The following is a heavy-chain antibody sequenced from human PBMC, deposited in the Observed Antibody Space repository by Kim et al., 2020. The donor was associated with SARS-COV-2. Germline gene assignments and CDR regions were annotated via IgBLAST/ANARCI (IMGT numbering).Heavy chain of an antibody. D-gene: IGHD5-18*01. J-gene: IGHJ3*02. CDR1: GGSISSYY. CDR3: ARTWIQPLGAFDI. CDR2: IYYSGST. V-gene: IGHV4-59*08. Sequence: SETLSLTCTVSGGSISSYYWSWIRQPPGKGLEWIGYIYYSGSTNYNPSLKSRVTISVDTSKNQFSLKLSSVTAADTAVYYCARTWIQPLGAFDIWGQGTMVTVSS.